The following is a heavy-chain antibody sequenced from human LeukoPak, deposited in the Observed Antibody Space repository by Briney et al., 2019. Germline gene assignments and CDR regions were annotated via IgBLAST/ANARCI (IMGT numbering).Heavy chain of an antibody. J-gene: IGHJ4*02. D-gene: IGHD2-21*01. V-gene: IGHV3-23*01. CDR1: GCTFSSYA. CDR2: ISGSGGST. CDR3: AKGGSYCGGDCYSDY. Sequence: PGGSLRLSCAASGCTFSSYAMCWVLQAPGKGLEWVSAISGSGGSTYYADSVKGRFTISRDNSKNTLYLQMNSLRAEYTAVYYCAKGGSYCGGDCYSDYWGQGTLVTVSS.